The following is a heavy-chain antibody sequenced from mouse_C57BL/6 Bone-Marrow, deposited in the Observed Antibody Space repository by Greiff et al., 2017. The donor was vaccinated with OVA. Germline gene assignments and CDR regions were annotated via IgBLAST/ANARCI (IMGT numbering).Heavy chain of an antibody. CDR1: GFTFTDYY. CDR3: ARSHYDAAWFAD. J-gene: IGHJ3*01. V-gene: IGHV7-3*01. CDR2: IRNKADGYTT. D-gene: IGHD2-3*01. Sequence: EVLLVESGGGLVQPGGSLSLSCAASGFTFTDYYMSWVRQPPGKALEWMGFIRNKADGYTTEYSASVKGRLTISRYYSQSILCLLMYAQRAEDSGAYSCARSHYDAAWFADWGQGTLVTVSA.